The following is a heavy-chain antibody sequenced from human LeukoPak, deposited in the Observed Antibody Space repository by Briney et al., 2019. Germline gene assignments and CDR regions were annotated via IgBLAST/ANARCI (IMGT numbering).Heavy chain of an antibody. CDR2: INSDGSTT. CDR3: ERGGPIDY. V-gene: IGHV3-74*01. CDR1: GFTFSSNW. Sequence: GGSLRLSCAASGFTFSSNWMYWARQAPGKGLVWVSRINSDGSTTSYVDSVKGRFTISRDNAKSTLYLQMNSLRAEDTAVYYCERGGPIDYWGQGTLVTVSS. J-gene: IGHJ4*02.